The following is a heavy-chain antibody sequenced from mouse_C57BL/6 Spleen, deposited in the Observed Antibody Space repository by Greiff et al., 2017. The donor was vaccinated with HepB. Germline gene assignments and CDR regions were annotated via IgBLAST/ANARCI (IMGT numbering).Heavy chain of an antibody. D-gene: IGHD1-1*01. Sequence: LEESGAELMKPGASVKLSCKATGYTFTGYWIEWVKQRPGHGLEWIGEILPGSGSTNYNEKFKGKATFTADTSSNTAYMQLRSLTTEDSAIYYCAREVTTVVATDYFDYWGQGTTLTVSS. V-gene: IGHV1-9*01. J-gene: IGHJ2*01. CDR2: ILPGSGST. CDR3: AREVTTVVATDYFDY. CDR1: GYTFTGYW.